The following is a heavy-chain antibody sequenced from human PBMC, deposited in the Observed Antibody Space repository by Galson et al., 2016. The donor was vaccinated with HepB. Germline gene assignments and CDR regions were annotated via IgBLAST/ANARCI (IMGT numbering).Heavy chain of an antibody. CDR2: MNPDSGDT. J-gene: IGHJ6*02. V-gene: IGHV1-8*01. CDR1: GDTFTSYD. Sequence: SVKVSCKVSGDTFTSYDIHWVRQATGQGLEWMGWMNPDSGDTGFAQNFQGRVTVTRNISITTAYMELSSLRSEDTAVYYCARYRAMRAAGLFYYYGMDAWGQGTTVTVSS. D-gene: IGHD6-13*01. CDR3: ARYRAMRAAGLFYYYGMDA.